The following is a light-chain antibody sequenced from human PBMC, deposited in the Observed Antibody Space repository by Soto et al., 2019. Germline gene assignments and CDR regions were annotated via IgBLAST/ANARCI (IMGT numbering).Light chain of an antibody. CDR1: QRIDTW. Sequence: DIQMTQSPSIVYASVGDRVTITCRASQRIDTWLAWYPHKPGTAPKLLIYKATTLQSGVPSRFSGSGSGTEFTLAISSLEPDDFATYYCQEYETFSPWTFGQGAKGEVK. J-gene: IGKJ1*01. CDR2: KAT. CDR3: QEYETFSPWT. V-gene: IGKV1-5*03.